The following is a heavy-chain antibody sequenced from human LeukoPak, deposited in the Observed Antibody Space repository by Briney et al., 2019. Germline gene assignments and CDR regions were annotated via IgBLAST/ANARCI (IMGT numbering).Heavy chain of an antibody. CDR2: IYYSGST. D-gene: IGHD6-19*01. CDR1: GGSISSYY. V-gene: IGHV4-59*01. CDR3: ARTPDSSGWYNWFDP. J-gene: IGHJ5*02. Sequence: SETLSLTCTVSGGSISSYYWSWIRQPPGKGLEWIGYIYYSGSTNYSPSLKSRVTISVDTSKNQFSLKLSSVTAADTAVYYCARTPDSSGWYNWFDPWGQGTLVTVSS.